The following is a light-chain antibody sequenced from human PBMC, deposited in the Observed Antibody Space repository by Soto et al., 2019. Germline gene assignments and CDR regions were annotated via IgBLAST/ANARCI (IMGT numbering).Light chain of an antibody. CDR3: QAWGTGIHV. Sequence: QPVLTQSPSASASLGASVKLTCTLSSGHSSYAIAWHQQQPEKGPRYLMKLNSDGSHSKGDGIPDRFSGSSSGAERYLIISSLQSEDEADYYCQAWGTGIHVCGTGTKVTVL. CDR1: SGHSSYA. CDR2: LNSDGSH. J-gene: IGLJ1*01. V-gene: IGLV4-69*01.